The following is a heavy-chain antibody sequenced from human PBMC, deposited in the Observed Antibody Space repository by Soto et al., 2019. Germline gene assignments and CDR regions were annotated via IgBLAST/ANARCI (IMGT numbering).Heavy chain of an antibody. J-gene: IGHJ4*02. Sequence: QVQLVQSGAEVKTPGSSLKVSCKVSGSRFSNYVISWVRQAPGHGLEWLGRIIPIFNSTKYAQNFQGRVTIPAEKAQSTASLELSSLRSDDTAVYYCAREGRGKKAGYNGLVSLGYWGQGTLVTVSS. CDR1: GSRFSNYV. D-gene: IGHD2-2*02. CDR3: AREGRGKKAGYNGLVSLGY. CDR2: IIPIFNST. V-gene: IGHV1-69*06.